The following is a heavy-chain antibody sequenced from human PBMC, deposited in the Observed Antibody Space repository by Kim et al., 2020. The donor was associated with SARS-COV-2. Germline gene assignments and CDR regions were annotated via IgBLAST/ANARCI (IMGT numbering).Heavy chain of an antibody. CDR1: GFTFSSYA. V-gene: IGHV3-30*04. Sequence: GGSLRLSCAASGFTFSSYAMHWVRQAPGKGLEWVAVISYDGSNKYYADSVKGRFTISRDNSKNTLYLQMNSLRAEDTAVYYCARDQGYYYGSGSHQLFDYWGQGTLVTVSS. D-gene: IGHD3-10*01. CDR3: ARDQGYYYGSGSHQLFDY. J-gene: IGHJ4*02. CDR2: ISYDGSNK.